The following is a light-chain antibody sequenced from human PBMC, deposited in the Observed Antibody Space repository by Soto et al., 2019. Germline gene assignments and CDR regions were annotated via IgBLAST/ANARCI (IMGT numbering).Light chain of an antibody. CDR3: QQYDILPL. Sequence: DIQMTQSPSSLSASVGDRVTITCQTSQDIANYLNLYQQKPGKAPKLLIYDASNLETGVPSRFSGSGSGTEFTFTISSLQPEDFATYYCQQYDILPLFGQGTKVEIK. CDR1: QDIANY. CDR2: DAS. V-gene: IGKV1-33*01. J-gene: IGKJ2*01.